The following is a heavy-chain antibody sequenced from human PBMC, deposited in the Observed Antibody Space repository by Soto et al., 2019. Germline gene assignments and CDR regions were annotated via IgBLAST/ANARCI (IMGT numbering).Heavy chain of an antibody. V-gene: IGHV5-51*01. CDR3: AAILPQQHYYYYGMDV. Sequence: PGESLKISCKGSGYSLTSYWIGWVRQMPGKGLEWMGIIYPGDSDTRYSPSFQGQVTISADKSISTAYLQWSSLKASDTAMYYCAAILPQQHYYYYGMDVWGQGTTVTVSS. J-gene: IGHJ6*02. D-gene: IGHD2-15*01. CDR1: GYSLTSYW. CDR2: IYPGDSDT.